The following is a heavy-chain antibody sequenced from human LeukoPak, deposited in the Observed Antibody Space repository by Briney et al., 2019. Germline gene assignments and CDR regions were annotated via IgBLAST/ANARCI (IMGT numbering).Heavy chain of an antibody. D-gene: IGHD1-26*01. J-gene: IGHJ4*02. V-gene: IGHV3-23*01. CDR1: GFTFSSYA. CDR3: AKDLLPGAGGLSNY. Sequence: TGGSLRLSCAASGFTFSSYAMSWVRQAPGKGLEWVSAISGSGGSTYYADSVKGRFTISRDNSKNTLYLQMNSLRAEDTAVYYCAKDLLPGAGGLSNYWGQGTLVTVSS. CDR2: ISGSGGST.